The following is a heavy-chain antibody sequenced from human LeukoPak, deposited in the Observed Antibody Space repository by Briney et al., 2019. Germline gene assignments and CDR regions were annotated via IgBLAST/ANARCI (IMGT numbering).Heavy chain of an antibody. CDR1: GISFSSYW. Sequence: GGSLRLSCAASGISFSSYWMSWVRQAPGKGLEWVANIKQDGSDKNYVDSVKGRFTISRDNAKNALYLQMNSLRAEDTTVYYCASAWGMDVWGQGTTVTVSS. CDR3: ASAWGMDV. J-gene: IGHJ6*02. CDR2: IKQDGSDK. V-gene: IGHV3-7*01.